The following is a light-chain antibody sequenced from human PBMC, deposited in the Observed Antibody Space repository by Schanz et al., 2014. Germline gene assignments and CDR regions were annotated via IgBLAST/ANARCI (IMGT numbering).Light chain of an antibody. V-gene: IGKV3D-15*01. CDR3: QQYGSSQAWP. CDR1: QSVSSN. CDR2: AAS. J-gene: IGKJ1*01. Sequence: EIVMTQSPATLSVSPGERATLSCRASQSVSSNLAWYQKRPGQAPRLLIYAASNRATGIPARFGGSGSGTDFTLTISRLAPEDFAVYYCQQYGSSQAWPFGQGTKVEIK.